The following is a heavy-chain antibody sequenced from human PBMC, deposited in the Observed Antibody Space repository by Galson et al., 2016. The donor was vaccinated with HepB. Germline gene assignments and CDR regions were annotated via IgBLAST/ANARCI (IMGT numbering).Heavy chain of an antibody. CDR2: INAGNGNT. Sequence: SVKVSCKASGYTFTTYALHWVRQAPGQRLEWMGWINAGNGNTRYSQKFQDRLTITRDTSASTAYMDLSSLRSEDTAVYYCASDSAIYVSDAFDIWGQGTMVTVSS. CDR1: GYTFTTYA. CDR3: ASDSAIYVSDAFDI. V-gene: IGHV1-3*01. J-gene: IGHJ3*02. D-gene: IGHD1-26*01.